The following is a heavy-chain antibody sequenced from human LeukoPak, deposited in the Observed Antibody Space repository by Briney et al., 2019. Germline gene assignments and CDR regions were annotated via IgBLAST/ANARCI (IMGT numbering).Heavy chain of an antibody. CDR2: TYHSGST. CDR3: ARDWEAPNWFDP. CDR1: GYSISSGYY. V-gene: IGHV4-38-2*02. Sequence: SETLSLTCTVSGYSISSGYYWGWIRQPPGKGLEWIGSTYHSGSTYYNPSLKSRVTISVDTSKNQFSLKLSSVPAADTAVYYCARDWEAPNWFDPWGQGTLVTVSS. D-gene: IGHD1-26*01. J-gene: IGHJ5*02.